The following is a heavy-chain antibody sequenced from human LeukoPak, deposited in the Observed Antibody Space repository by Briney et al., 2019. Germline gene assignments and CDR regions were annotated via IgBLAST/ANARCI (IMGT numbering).Heavy chain of an antibody. V-gene: IGHV4-34*01. J-gene: IGHJ4*02. D-gene: IGHD6-13*01. CDR3: ARGRGIAAAGHDY. CDR2: INHSGST. CDR1: GGSFSGYY. Sequence: PSETLSLTCAVYGGSFSGYYWSWIRQPPGKGLEWIGEINHSGSTNYNPSLKSRVTISVDTSKNQFSLKLSSVTAADTAVYYCARGRGIAAAGHDYWGQGTLDTVSS.